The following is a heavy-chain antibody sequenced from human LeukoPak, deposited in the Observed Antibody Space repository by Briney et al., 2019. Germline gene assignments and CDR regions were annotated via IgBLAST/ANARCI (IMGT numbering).Heavy chain of an antibody. CDR1: GYTFTGYY. V-gene: IGHV1-2*02. CDR3: ARTAPVIEVAGYDY. Sequence: SVTVSCKASGYTFTGYYMHWVRQAPGQGLGWMGWINPNSGGTNYAQKFQGRVTMTRDTSISTAYMELSRLRSDDTAVYYCARTAPVIEVAGYDYWGQGTLVTVSS. CDR2: INPNSGGT. D-gene: IGHD6-19*01. J-gene: IGHJ4*02.